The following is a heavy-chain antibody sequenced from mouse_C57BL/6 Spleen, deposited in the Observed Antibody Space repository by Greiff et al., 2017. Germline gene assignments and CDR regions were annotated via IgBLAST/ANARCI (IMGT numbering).Heavy chain of an antibody. V-gene: IGHV3-6*01. CDR1: GYSITSGYY. Sequence: ESGPGLVKPSQSLSLTCSVTGYSITSGYYWNWIRQFPGNKLEWMGYISYDGSNNYNPSLKNRISITRDTSKNQFFLKLNSVTTEDTATYYCAQAFYGSRDYWGQGTTLTVSS. CDR2: ISYDGSN. D-gene: IGHD1-1*01. J-gene: IGHJ2*01. CDR3: AQAFYGSRDY.